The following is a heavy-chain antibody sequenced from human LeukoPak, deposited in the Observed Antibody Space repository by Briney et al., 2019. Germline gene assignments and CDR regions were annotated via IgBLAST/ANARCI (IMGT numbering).Heavy chain of an antibody. J-gene: IGHJ6*03. CDR3: ARGPYDNSGYYHYYYYMDV. Sequence: ASVKVSCKASGYTFTSYAMNWVRQAPGQGLEWMGWINTNTGNPTYAQGFTGRFVFSLDTSVSTAYLQISSLKAEDTAVFYCARGPYDNSGYYHYYYYMDVWGKGTTVTVSS. CDR1: GYTFTSYA. D-gene: IGHD3-22*01. CDR2: INTNTGNP. V-gene: IGHV7-4-1*02.